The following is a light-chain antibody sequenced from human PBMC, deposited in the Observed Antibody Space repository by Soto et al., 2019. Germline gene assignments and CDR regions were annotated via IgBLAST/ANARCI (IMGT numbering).Light chain of an antibody. CDR3: QHYNSYPWT. Sequence: DIQMTQSPSTLSGPVGDRVTIPCRASQTISSWLAWYQQKPGKAPKLLIYKASTLKSGVPSRFSGSGSGTEFTLTISSLQPDDFATYYCQHYNSYPWTFGQGTKVDIK. V-gene: IGKV1-5*03. CDR1: QTISSW. J-gene: IGKJ1*01. CDR2: KAS.